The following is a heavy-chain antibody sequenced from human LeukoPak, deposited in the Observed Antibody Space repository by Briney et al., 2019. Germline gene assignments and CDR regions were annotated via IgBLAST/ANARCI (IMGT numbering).Heavy chain of an antibody. CDR3: ASNHGDNGHEYFHH. J-gene: IGHJ1*01. CDR1: GFTVSSNY. V-gene: IGHV3-66*01. CDR2: IYSGGRT. Sequence: PGGSLRLSCAASGFTVSSNYMSWVRQAPGKGLEWVSGIYSGGRTDYADSVKGRFTISRDNSKNTLYLQMNSLRAEDTAVYYCASNHGDNGHEYFHHWGQGTLVTVSA. D-gene: IGHD4-17*01.